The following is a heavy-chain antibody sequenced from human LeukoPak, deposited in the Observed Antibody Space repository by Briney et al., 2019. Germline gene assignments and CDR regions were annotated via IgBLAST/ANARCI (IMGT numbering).Heavy chain of an antibody. CDR2: IYYSGSI. CDR1: GGSISSSNYY. Sequence: PSETLSLTCTVSGGSISSSNYYWGWIRQPPGKGLEWIGSIYYSGSIYYNPSLKGRVTISVDTSKNQFSLKVRSVTAADTAVYYCARLAARLSWFDPWGQGTLVTVSS. D-gene: IGHD5-12*01. J-gene: IGHJ5*02. V-gene: IGHV4-39*01. CDR3: ARLAARLSWFDP.